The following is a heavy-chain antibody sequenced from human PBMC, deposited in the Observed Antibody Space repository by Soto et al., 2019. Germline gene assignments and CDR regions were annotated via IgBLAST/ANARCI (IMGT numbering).Heavy chain of an antibody. D-gene: IGHD1-26*01. J-gene: IGHJ3*02. CDR2: ISKSGGVT. V-gene: IGHV3-23*01. Sequence: EVQLLESGGGLAQPGGSLRLSCAASGFTLSSYAMSWVRQAPGKGLEWVSVISKSGGVTHLADSVKGRFTISKDNSKNTLYLQMNSLRVEDTAVYYCATGPWDLGTFEIWGQGTVVTVSS. CDR3: ATGPWDLGTFEI. CDR1: GFTLSSYA.